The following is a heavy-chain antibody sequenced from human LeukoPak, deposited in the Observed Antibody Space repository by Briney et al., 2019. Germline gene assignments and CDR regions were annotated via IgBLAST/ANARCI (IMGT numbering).Heavy chain of an antibody. J-gene: IGHJ4*02. Sequence: PGGSLRLSCAASGFTFSVYSMHWVRQAPGKGLEWVSSISSSSSYIYYADSVKGRFTISRDHSNNSVSLQMTNLRVEDTAIYYCARGASRISWPGIDYWGQGTLVTVSS. CDR1: GFTFSVYS. V-gene: IGHV3-21*04. D-gene: IGHD3-3*02. CDR2: ISSSSSYI. CDR3: ARGASRISWPGIDY.